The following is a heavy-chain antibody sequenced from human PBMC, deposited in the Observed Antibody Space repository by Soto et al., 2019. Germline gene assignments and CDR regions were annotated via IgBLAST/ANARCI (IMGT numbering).Heavy chain of an antibody. J-gene: IGHJ6*02. V-gene: IGHV1-3*01. D-gene: IGHD4-4*01. Sequence: QVQLVQSGAEVKKPGASVKVSCKASGHTFTSYAMHWVRQAPGQRLEWMGWINAGNGNTKYSQKFQGRVTITRDTSASPAYMEVSSLRSEDTAVYYCASSYSNYALIDYYYYGMDVWGQGTTVTVSS. CDR1: GHTFTSYA. CDR2: INAGNGNT. CDR3: ASSYSNYALIDYYYYGMDV.